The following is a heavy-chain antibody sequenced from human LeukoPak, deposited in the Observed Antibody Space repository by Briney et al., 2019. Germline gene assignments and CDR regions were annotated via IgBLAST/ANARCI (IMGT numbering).Heavy chain of an antibody. Sequence: SETLSLTCTVSGGSISSSSYYWGWIRQPPGKGLEWIGSIYYSGSTYYNPSLKSRVTISVDTSKNQFSLKLSSVTAADTAVYYCACDYYGSGSYSLFDYWGQGTLVAVSS. J-gene: IGHJ4*02. D-gene: IGHD3-10*01. CDR1: GGSISSSSYY. CDR2: IYYSGST. V-gene: IGHV4-39*07. CDR3: ACDYYGSGSYSLFDY.